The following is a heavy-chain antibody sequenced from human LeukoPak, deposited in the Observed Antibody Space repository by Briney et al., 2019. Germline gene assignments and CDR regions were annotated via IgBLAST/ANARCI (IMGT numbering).Heavy chain of an antibody. J-gene: IGHJ3*02. V-gene: IGHV4-59*01. D-gene: IGHD5-18*01. Sequence: KASKTLSPTWAVYCASFTTYYCSCIRQPPGNCREWIGYISYTVITTYNSSLKTGFTISVAMSNNHFSRKMSSVTPARTPAYYSGKDRLLWLRAEAFDIWGQGKMVTVSS. CDR2: ISYTVIT. CDR3: GKDRLLWLRAEAFDI. CDR1: CASFTTYY.